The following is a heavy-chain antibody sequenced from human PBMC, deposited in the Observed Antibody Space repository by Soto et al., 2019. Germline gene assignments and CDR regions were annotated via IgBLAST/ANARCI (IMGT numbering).Heavy chain of an antibody. CDR1: GYTFTGYY. CDR3: ARDNDCSGGSCNDAFDI. D-gene: IGHD2-15*01. CDR2: ISAYNGNT. V-gene: IGHV1-18*04. J-gene: IGHJ3*02. Sequence: GASVKVSCKASGYTFTGYYMHWVRQAPGQGLEWMGWISAYNGNTNYAQKLQGRVTMTTDTSTSTAYMELRSLRSDDTAVYYCARDNDCSGGSCNDAFDIWGQGTMVTVSS.